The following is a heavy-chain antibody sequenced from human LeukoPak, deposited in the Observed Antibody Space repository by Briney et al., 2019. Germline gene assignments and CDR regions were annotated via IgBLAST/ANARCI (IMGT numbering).Heavy chain of an antibody. J-gene: IGHJ4*02. D-gene: IGHD3-10*01. CDR3: ARDRGGLAYFDY. CDR2: IYYSGST. V-gene: IGHV4-61*08. Sequence: SETLSLTCAVSGGSISSGGYSWSWIRQPPGKGLEWIGYIYYSGSTNYNPSLKSRVTISVDTSKNQFSLKLSSVTAADTAVYYCARDRGGLAYFDYWGQGTLVTVSS. CDR1: GGSISSGGYS.